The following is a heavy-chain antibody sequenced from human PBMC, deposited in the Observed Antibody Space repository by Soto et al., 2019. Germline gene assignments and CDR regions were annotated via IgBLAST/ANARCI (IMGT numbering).Heavy chain of an antibody. J-gene: IGHJ4*02. CDR1: GYIFTSQG. CDR3: AIGRTRALDY. V-gene: IGHV1-18*01. D-gene: IGHD1-7*01. Sequence: QIQLVQSGAEVKKPGASVKVSCKASGYIFTSQGISWVRQAPGQGLEWMGWISTYNGNPNYAQKLQGRVTMTTNTSTTTAFLELRSLTSDDAAVYYCAIGRTRALDYWGQGTQVIVST. CDR2: ISTYNGNP.